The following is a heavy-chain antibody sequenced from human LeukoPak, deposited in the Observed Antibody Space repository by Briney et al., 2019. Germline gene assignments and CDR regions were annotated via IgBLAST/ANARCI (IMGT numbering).Heavy chain of an antibody. CDR1: GDSMSNHF. Sequence: SETLSLTCTVSGDSMSNHFWSWIRQPPGKGLEWIGYIYGSETTNYNPSLKSRVTMSVDTSENQFSLKLSSVTAADTALYYCASRPGCSTWYGVFDYWSRGTLVTVSS. J-gene: IGHJ4*02. V-gene: IGHV4-59*11. D-gene: IGHD6-13*01. CDR2: IYGSETT. CDR3: ASRPGCSTWYGVFDY.